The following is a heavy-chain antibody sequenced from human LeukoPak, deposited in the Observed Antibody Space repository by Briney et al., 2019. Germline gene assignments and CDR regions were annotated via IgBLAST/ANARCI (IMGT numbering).Heavy chain of an antibody. CDR3: AREGYDYVWGSYDWFDP. D-gene: IGHD3-16*01. J-gene: IGHJ5*02. CDR2: IIPIFGTA. V-gene: IGHV1-69*13. CDR1: GGTFSSYA. Sequence: SVKVSCKASGGTFSSYAISWVRQAPGQGLEWMGRIIPIFGTANYAQKFQGRVTITADESTSTAYMELSSLRSEDTAVYYCAREGYDYVWGSYDWFDPWGQGTLVTVSS.